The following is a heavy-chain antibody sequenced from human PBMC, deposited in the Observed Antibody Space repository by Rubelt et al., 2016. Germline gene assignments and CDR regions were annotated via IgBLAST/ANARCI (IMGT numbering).Heavy chain of an antibody. J-gene: IGHJ4*02. CDR2: SNVRGST. D-gene: IGHD3-10*01. CDR3: VVRGVTFVY. V-gene: IGHV4-34*01. CDR1: GGSFSGYY. Sequence: QVQLRQWGAGLLKPSETLSLTCAVYGGSFSGYYWTWIRQPPGKGLEWIGESNVRGSTNYNPSLKSRVTISVDTSKNQFSLKLSSVIAADTAVYYCVVRGVTFVYWDQGTLVTVSS.